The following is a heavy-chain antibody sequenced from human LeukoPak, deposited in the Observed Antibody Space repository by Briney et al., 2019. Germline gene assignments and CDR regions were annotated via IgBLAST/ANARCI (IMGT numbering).Heavy chain of an antibody. V-gene: IGHV3-15*01. CDR2: IKSKTDGGTT. CDR3: TTVRYSSGYYYSGLNWFDP. D-gene: IGHD3-22*01. J-gene: IGHJ5*02. Sequence: PGGSLRLSCAASGFTFSNAWMSWVRQAPGKGLEWVGRIKSKTDGGTTDYAAPVKGRFTISRDDSKNTLYLQMNSLKTEDTAVYYCTTVRYSSGYYYSGLNWFDPWGQGTLVTVSS. CDR1: GFTFSNAW.